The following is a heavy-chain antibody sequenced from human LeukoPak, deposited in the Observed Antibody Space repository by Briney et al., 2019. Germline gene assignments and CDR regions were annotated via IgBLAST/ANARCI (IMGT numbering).Heavy chain of an antibody. Sequence: GGSLRLSCVASGVTLRNYWMAWVRQAPGKGLEWVSTISDSGGSTYYADSVKGRFTISRDNSKSTLYPQMNSLRAEDTAVYYCGRYYVMDVWGQGTSVTVSS. CDR1: GVTLRNYW. CDR3: GRYYVMDV. V-gene: IGHV3-23*01. J-gene: IGHJ6*02. CDR2: ISDSGGST.